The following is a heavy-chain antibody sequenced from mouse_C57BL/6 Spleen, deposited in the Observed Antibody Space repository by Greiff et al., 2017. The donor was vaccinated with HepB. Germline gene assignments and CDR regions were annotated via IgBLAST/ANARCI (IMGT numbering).Heavy chain of an antibody. CDR1: GFTFSDYG. V-gene: IGHV5-17*01. J-gene: IGHJ4*01. CDR3: ARGGYYGSSYRYYAMDY. Sequence: EVMLVESGGGLVKPGGSLKLSCAASGFTFSDYGMHWVRQAPEKGLEWVAYISSGSSTIYYADTVKGRFTISRDNAKNTLFLQMTSLRSEDTAMYYCARGGYYGSSYRYYAMDYWGQGTSVTVSS. D-gene: IGHD1-1*01. CDR2: ISSGSSTI.